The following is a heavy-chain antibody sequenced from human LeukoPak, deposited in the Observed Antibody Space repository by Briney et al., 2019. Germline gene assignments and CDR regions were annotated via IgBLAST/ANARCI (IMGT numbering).Heavy chain of an antibody. J-gene: IGHJ4*02. CDR3: ARVGDSSGYQGLDY. CDR2: IYYSGST. Sequence: PSETLSLTCTVSGGSISSYYWSWIRQPPGKGLEWIGYIYYSGSTNYNPSLKSRVTISVDTSKNQFSLKLSSVTAADTAVYYCARVGDSSGYQGLDYWGQGTLVTVSS. D-gene: IGHD3-22*01. CDR1: GGSISSYY. V-gene: IGHV4-59*01.